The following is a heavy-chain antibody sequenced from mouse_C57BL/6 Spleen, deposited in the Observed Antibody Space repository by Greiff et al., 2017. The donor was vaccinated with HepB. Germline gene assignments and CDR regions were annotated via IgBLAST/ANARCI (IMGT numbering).Heavy chain of an antibody. CDR1: GYTFTDYE. V-gene: IGHV1-15*01. CDR2: IDPETGGT. Sequence: QVQLKQSGAELVRPGASVTLSCKASGYTFTDYEMHWVKQTPVHGLEWIGAIDPETGGTAYNQKFKGKAILTADKSSSTAYMELRSLTSEDSAVYYCTREGVSSFDYWGQGTTLTVSS. CDR3: TREGVSSFDY. J-gene: IGHJ2*01.